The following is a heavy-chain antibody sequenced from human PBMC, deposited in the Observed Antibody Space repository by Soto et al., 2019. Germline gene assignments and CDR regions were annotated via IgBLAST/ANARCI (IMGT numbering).Heavy chain of an antibody. CDR1: GCSIISSY. J-gene: IGHJ5*02. D-gene: IGHD3-3*01. V-gene: IGHV4-4*09. Sequence: LTCTVSGCSIISSYLSCIRQPPGKGLYWIGNIYRSCSAHYNPSLKSRVTMSVETSKNNFSLRLTSVTAADTAVYYCARVTIFEYWFDPWGQGILVTVSS. CDR2: IYRSCSA. CDR3: ARVTIFEYWFDP.